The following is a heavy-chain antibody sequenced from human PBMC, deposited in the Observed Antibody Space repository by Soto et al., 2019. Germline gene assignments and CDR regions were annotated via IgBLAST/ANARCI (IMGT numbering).Heavy chain of an antibody. CDR2: ISPSGGIT. CDR3: ARGISTTRSYYYYGMDV. D-gene: IGHD2-2*01. Sequence: ASVKVSCKASGYTLTSYYLHWVRQAPGQGPEWMGIISPSGGITNDAQKFQDRVTMTSDTSTSTVYMELSSLRSEDTAVYYCARGISTTRSYYYYGMDVWGQGTTVTVSS. V-gene: IGHV1-46*01. CDR1: GYTLTSYY. J-gene: IGHJ6*02.